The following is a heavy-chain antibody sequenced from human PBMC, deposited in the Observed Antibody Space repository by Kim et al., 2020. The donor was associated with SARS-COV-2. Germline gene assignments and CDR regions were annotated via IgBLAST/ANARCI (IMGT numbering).Heavy chain of an antibody. CDR2: ISYDGSNK. V-gene: IGHV3-33*05. CDR3: ARDLDGDYGSGNWFDP. CDR1: GFTFSSYG. J-gene: IGHJ5*02. Sequence: GGSLRLSCAASGFTFSSYGMHWVRQAPGKGLEWVAVISYDGSNKYYADSVKGRFTISRDNSKNTLYLQMNSLRAEDTAVYYCARDLDGDYGSGNWFDPWGQGTLVTVSS. D-gene: IGHD4-17*01.